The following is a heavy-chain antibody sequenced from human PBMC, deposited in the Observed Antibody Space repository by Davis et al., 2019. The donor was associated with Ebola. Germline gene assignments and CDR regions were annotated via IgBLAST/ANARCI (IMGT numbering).Heavy chain of an antibody. CDR2: VGTYSGNT. J-gene: IGHJ4*02. CDR3: ARDVDASNWYEIDY. Sequence: ASVKVPCKASGYTFITHGINWVRQAPGQGLEWVGWVGTYSGNTNYALKFHGRVTMTTDTSTTTVYMELRSLRSDDTAVYYCARDVDASNWYEIDYWGQGTLVTVSS. CDR1: GYTFITHG. D-gene: IGHD6-13*01. V-gene: IGHV1-18*04.